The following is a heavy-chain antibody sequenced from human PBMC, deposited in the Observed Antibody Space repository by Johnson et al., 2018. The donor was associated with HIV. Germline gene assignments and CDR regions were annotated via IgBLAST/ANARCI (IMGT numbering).Heavy chain of an antibody. CDR3: AKPSRGSSWFDAFDI. CDR2: INWRGGSR. CDR1: GFTFDDYA. D-gene: IGHD6-13*01. Sequence: VQLVESGGGLVQPGGSLRLSCAPSGFTFDDYAMHWVRQAPGKGLEWASGINWRGGSRGYADSVKGRLPTSSDNAKNTLYLQMNSLRAEDTALYYCAKPSRGSSWFDAFDIWGQGTMVTVSS. V-gene: IGHV3-9*01. J-gene: IGHJ3*02.